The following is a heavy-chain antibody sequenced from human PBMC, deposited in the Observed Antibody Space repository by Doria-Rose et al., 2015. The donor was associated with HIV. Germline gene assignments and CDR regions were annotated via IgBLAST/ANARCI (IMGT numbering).Heavy chain of an antibody. V-gene: IGHV2-26*01. J-gene: IGHJ4*02. CDR1: GVSLSSPGMG. CDR3: ARIKSSRWYHKYYFDF. CDR2: IFSDDER. D-gene: IGHD6-13*01. Sequence: QVTLKESGPVLVKPTETLTLTCTVSGVSLSSPGMGVSWIRQPPGKALEWLANIFSDDERSYKTSLKSRLTISRSTSKSQVVLTMTDMDPVDIATYYCARIKSSRWYHKYYFDFWGQGTLVIVSA.